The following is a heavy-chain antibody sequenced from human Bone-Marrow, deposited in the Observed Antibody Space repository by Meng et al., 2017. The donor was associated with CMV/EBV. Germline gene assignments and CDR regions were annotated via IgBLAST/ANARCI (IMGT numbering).Heavy chain of an antibody. D-gene: IGHD4-17*01. CDR3: ATAPYGDSPLVD. CDR2: IKQDGSEK. CDR1: GFTFSRYW. Sequence: GESLKISCAASGFTFSRYWMSWVRQAPGKGLDWLANIKQDGSEKYYLDSVKGRFTISRDNAKNSLYLQMNSLRAEDTAVYYCATAPYGDSPLVDWGQGSLVTVYS. J-gene: IGHJ4*02. V-gene: IGHV3-7*01.